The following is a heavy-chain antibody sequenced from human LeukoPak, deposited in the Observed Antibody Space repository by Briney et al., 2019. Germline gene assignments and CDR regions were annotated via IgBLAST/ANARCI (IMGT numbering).Heavy chain of an antibody. V-gene: IGHV4-34*01. J-gene: IGHJ5*02. CDR1: GGSFSDYY. D-gene: IGHD5-18*01. Sequence: SETLSLTCAVYGGSFSDYYWSWIRQPPGKGLEWIGEINHSGSTNYNPSLKSRVTISVDTSKNQFSLKLSSVTAAVTAVYYCASPRGYSYGANWFDPWGQGTLVTVSS. CDR3: ASPRGYSYGANWFDP. CDR2: INHSGST.